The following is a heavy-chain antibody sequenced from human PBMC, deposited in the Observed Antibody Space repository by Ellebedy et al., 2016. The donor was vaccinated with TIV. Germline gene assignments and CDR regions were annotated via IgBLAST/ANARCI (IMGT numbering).Heavy chain of an antibody. CDR3: ARILTAYYNQYYDGMGV. CDR2: LFHTGRT. V-gene: IGHV4-4*02. Sequence: SETLSLXXAVSGASISSNNWWSWVRQPPGNGLEWIGDLFHTGRTNYNPSLKSRVTISVEKSKNQFSLVLRSMTAADTAIYYCARILTAYYNQYYDGMGVWGQGTTVTVSS. J-gene: IGHJ6*02. CDR1: GASISSNNW. D-gene: IGHD3-9*01.